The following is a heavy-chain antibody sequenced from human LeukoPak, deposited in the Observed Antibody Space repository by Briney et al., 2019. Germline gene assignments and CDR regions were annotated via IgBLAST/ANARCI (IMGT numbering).Heavy chain of an antibody. V-gene: IGHV3-48*03. D-gene: IGHD1-26*01. Sequence: PGGSLRLSCAASGFTFSNYEINWVRQAPGKGLEWVSYISSSGSTIYYADSVKGRFTISRDNAKNSLYLQMNSLRAEDTAVYYCAKGSGWEVSYYYYYMDVWGKGTTVTISS. CDR3: AKGSGWEVSYYYYYMDV. CDR1: GFTFSNYE. CDR2: ISSSGSTI. J-gene: IGHJ6*03.